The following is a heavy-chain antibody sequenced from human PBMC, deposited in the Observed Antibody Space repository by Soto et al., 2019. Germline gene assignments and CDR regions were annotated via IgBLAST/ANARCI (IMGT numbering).Heavy chain of an antibody. J-gene: IGHJ4*02. V-gene: IGHV3-23*01. CDR1: AFTFSTYA. CDR2: INGNGGST. Sequence: GGSLRLSCVASAFTFSTYAMSWVRQAPGKGLEWVSGINGNGGSTYYADSVKGRFSISRDNSENTLYLQMNSLRAEDTAIYYCAKVSSSWYAGFFDLWGQGTLVTVSS. CDR3: AKVSSSWYAGFFDL. D-gene: IGHD6-13*01.